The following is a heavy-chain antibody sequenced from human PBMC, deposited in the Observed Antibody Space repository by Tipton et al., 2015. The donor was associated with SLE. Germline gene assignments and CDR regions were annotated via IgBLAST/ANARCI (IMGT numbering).Heavy chain of an antibody. Sequence: SLRLSCAASGFTFSSYAMHWVRQAPGKGLEWVAVISYDGSNKYYADSVKGRFTTSRDNSKNTLYLQMNSLRAEDTAVYYCARDRPMVQGVITNWFDPWGQGTLVTVSS. J-gene: IGHJ5*02. D-gene: IGHD3-10*01. V-gene: IGHV3-30*04. CDR3: ARDRPMVQGVITNWFDP. CDR2: ISYDGSNK. CDR1: GFTFSSYA.